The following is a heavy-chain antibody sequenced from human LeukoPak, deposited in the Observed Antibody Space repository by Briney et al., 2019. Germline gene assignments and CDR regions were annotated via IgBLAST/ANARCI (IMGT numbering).Heavy chain of an antibody. V-gene: IGHV3-21*01. D-gene: IGHD2-15*01. CDR3: ARCSGGSCYRSDDY. J-gene: IGHJ4*02. CDR2: ISSSGGYI. Sequence: GGSLRLSCAASGFTFSNYAMSWVRQAPGKGLEWVSSISSSGGYIYYADSVEGRFTISRDNAKHSLYLQMNSLRADDTAVYYCARCSGGSCYRSDDYWGQGTLVTVSS. CDR1: GFTFSNYA.